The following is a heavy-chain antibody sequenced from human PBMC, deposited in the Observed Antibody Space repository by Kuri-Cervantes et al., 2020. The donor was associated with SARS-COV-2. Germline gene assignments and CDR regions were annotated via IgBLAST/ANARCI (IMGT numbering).Heavy chain of an antibody. D-gene: IGHD4-17*01. CDR3: ARVNYGDYPTFDY. J-gene: IGHJ4*02. CDR2: ISGSGGST. V-gene: IGHV3-23*01. CDR1: GFTFSSYA. Sequence: GGSRRLSCAASGFTFSSYAMSWVRQAPGKGLEWVSAISGSGGSTYYADSVKGRFTISRDNSKNTLYLQMNSLRAEDTAVYYCARVNYGDYPTFDYWGQGTLVTVSS.